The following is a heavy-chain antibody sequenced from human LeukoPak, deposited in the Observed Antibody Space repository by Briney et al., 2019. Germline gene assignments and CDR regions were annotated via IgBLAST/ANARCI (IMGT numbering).Heavy chain of an antibody. Sequence: GGSLRLSCAASGFTFSDYYMSWIRQAPGKGLEWVPYINSRGSTIYYADSVKGRFTISRDNAKNSLYLQMNSLRVEDTAVYYCARYGRRSDYYYDSSGPGDYWGQGTLVTVSS. D-gene: IGHD3-22*01. CDR1: GFTFSDYY. J-gene: IGHJ4*02. CDR2: INSRGSTI. CDR3: ARYGRRSDYYYDSSGPGDY. V-gene: IGHV3-11*01.